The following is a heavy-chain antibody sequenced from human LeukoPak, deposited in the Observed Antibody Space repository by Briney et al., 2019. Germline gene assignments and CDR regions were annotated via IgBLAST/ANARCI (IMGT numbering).Heavy chain of an antibody. D-gene: IGHD1-14*01. J-gene: IGHJ4*02. V-gene: IGHV3-21*06. CDR3: ASGIGHDY. Sequence: GGSLRLSCAASGFTFSTSSMNWVRQAPGKGLEWVSSISRSSTNKNYADLVKGRFTISRDNAENLLYLQMNGLRVEDTGVYYCASGIGHDYWGQGTLVTVSS. CDR1: GFTFSTSS. CDR2: ISRSSTNK.